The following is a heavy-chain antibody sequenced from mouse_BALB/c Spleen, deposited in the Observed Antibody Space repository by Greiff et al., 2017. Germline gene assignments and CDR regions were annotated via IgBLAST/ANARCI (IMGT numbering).Heavy chain of an antibody. V-gene: IGHV3-8*02. CDR1: GDSITSGY. CDR2: ISYSGST. D-gene: IGHD2-10*01. Sequence: VQLKESGPSLVKPSQTLSLTCSVTGDSITSGYWNWIRKFPGNKLEYMGYISYSGSTYYNPSLKSRISITRDTSKNQYYLQLNSVTTEDTATYYCARYGAYYGNYVGAMDYWGQGTSVTVSS. CDR3: ARYGAYYGNYVGAMDY. J-gene: IGHJ4*01.